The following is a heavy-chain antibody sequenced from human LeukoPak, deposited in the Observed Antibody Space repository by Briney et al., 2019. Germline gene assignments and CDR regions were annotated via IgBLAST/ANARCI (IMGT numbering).Heavy chain of an antibody. V-gene: IGHV3-66*02. J-gene: IGHJ4*02. CDR3: ARGMVRGVIDFLDY. CDR2: IFCGGST. Sequence: QPGGSLRLSCAASGFTVSSNYMSWVRQAPGRGLERVPVIFCGGSTDYADSVKGRFTISRDNTKNTLYLQMNSLRAEDTAVYYCARGMVRGVIDFLDYWGQGTLVTVSS. CDR1: GFTVSSNY. D-gene: IGHD3-10*01.